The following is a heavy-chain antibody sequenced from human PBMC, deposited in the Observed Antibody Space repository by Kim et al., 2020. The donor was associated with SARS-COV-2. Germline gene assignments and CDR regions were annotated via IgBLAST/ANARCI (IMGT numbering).Heavy chain of an antibody. CDR3: AREGGIDVVVPAATNYYYYGMDV. CDR2: MNPNSGNT. V-gene: IGHV1-8*01. J-gene: IGHJ6*02. D-gene: IGHD2-2*01. Sequence: ASVKVSCKASGYTFTSYDINWVRQATGQGLEWMGWMNPNSGNTGYAQKFQGRVTMTRNTSISTAYMELSSLRSEDTAVYYCAREGGIDVVVPAATNYYYYGMDVWGQGTTVTVSS. CDR1: GYTFTSYD.